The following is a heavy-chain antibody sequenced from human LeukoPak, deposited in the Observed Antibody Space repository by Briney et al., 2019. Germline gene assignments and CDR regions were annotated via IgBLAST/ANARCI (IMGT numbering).Heavy chain of an antibody. CDR1: GVTFSRYG. CDR2: IWHDGSAA. CDR3: AKDNAGGWSGYFDS. Sequence: GGSLRLSCAASGVTFSRYGMYWVRQAAGKGQEWVAVIWHDGSAAFYADSVKGRFSISRDDSKNTVYLQMSRLRAEDTALYYCAKDNAGGWSGYFDSWGQGTLLTVSS. J-gene: IGHJ4*01. D-gene: IGHD6-19*01. V-gene: IGHV3-33*06.